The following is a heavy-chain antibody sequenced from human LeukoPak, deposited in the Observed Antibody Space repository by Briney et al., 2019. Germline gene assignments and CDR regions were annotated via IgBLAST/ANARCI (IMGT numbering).Heavy chain of an antibody. CDR2: IYYSGST. J-gene: IGHJ6*02. V-gene: IGHV4-59*12. Sequence: SETLSLTCTVSGGSISSYYWSWIRQPPGKGLEWIGYIYYSGSTYYNPSLKSRVTISVDTSKNQFSLKLSSVTAADTAVYYCARNDGVYGMDVWGQGTTVTVSS. CDR3: ARNDGVYGMDV. D-gene: IGHD1-1*01. CDR1: GGSISSYY.